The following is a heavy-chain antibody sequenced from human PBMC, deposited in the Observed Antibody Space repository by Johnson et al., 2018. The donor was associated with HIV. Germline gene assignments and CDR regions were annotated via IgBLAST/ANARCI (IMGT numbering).Heavy chain of an antibody. CDR2: ISSDGSNK. V-gene: IGHV3-30*03. Sequence: QVQLVESGGGLVQPGGSLRLSCAASGFTFSSYGMAWVRQAPGKGLVWVALISSDGSNKYYEDSVKGRFTISRDNSKNTLYLQMNSLRAEDTAVYYCAREGPSERAGFDIWGQGTMVTVSS. J-gene: IGHJ3*02. CDR3: AREGPSERAGFDI. CDR1: GFTFSSYG.